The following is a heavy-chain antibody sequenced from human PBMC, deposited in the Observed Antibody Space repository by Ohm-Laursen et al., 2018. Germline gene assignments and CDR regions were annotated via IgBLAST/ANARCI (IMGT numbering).Heavy chain of an antibody. CDR3: VRHPFDS. V-gene: IGHV3-23*01. CDR1: GFTFSTYA. Sequence: SLRLSCTASGFTFSTYAMNWVRQAPGKGLEWVSGISGSGDNTYYADSVKGRFSISRDNAKSTLYLQMNSLRAEDTAIYYCVRHPFDSWGQGTLVTVSS. J-gene: IGHJ4*02. CDR2: ISGSGDNT.